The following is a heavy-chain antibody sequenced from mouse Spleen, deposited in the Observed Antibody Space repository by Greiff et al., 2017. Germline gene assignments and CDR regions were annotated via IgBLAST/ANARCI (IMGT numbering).Heavy chain of an antibody. D-gene: IGHD4-1*01. V-gene: IGHV1-64*01. CDR1: GYTFTSYW. J-gene: IGHJ1*01. CDR3: ARLGGWYFDV. CDR2: IHPNSGST. Sequence: QVQLQQPGAELVKPGASVKLSCKASGYTFTSYWRHWVKQRPGQGLEWIGMIHPNSGSTNYNEKFKSKATLTVDKSSSTAYMQLSSLTSEDSAVYYCARLGGWYFDVWGAGTTVTVSS.